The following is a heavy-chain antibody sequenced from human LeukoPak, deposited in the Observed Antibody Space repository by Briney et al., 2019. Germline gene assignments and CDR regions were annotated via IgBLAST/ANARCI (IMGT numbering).Heavy chain of an antibody. CDR2: IIPILGIA. CDR1: GGTFSSYA. D-gene: IGHD3-3*01. V-gene: IGHV1-69*04. J-gene: IGHJ6*02. Sequence: ASVKVSRKASGGTFSSYAISWVRQAPGQGLEWMGRIIPILGIANYAQKFQGRVTITADKSTSTAYMELSSLRSEDTAVYYCARTRITIFGVIMAYYYGMDVWGQGTTVTVSS. CDR3: ARTRITIFGVIMAYYYGMDV.